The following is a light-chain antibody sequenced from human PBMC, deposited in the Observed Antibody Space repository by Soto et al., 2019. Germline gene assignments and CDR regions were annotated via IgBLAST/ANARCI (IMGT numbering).Light chain of an antibody. CDR1: SSDVGSYNL. V-gene: IGLV2-23*01. CDR2: EGS. J-gene: IGLJ1*01. CDR3: CSYAGSSTYV. Sequence: QSALTQPASVSGSPGQSVTISCTGTSSDVGSYNLVSWYQQLPGKAPKLMIYEGSKRPSGVSNRVSGSQYGDTASLIISGLQAEDEADSYCCSYAGSSTYVFGTGTKVTVL.